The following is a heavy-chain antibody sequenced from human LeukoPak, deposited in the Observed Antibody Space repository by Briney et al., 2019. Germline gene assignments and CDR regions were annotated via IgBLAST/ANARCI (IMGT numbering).Heavy chain of an antibody. CDR2: ISDRGDLT. D-gene: IGHD1-1*01. Sequence: PGGSLRLSCAASGFTFSTIGMTWVRQAPGKGLEWVSSISDRGDLTTYADSVKGRFTISRDNSKNTLSLQMHGLRAEDMAIYYCATRISTTHGLDYWGQGTLVTVSS. V-gene: IGHV3-23*01. CDR1: GFTFSTIG. CDR3: ATRISTTHGLDY. J-gene: IGHJ4*02.